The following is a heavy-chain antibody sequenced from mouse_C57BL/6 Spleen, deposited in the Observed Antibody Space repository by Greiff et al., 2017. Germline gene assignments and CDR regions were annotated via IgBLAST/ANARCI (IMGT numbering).Heavy chain of an antibody. CDR1: GYTFTSYW. J-gene: IGHJ2*01. V-gene: IGHV1-52*01. Sequence: QVQLQQPGAELVRPGSSVKLSCKASGYTFTSYWMHWVKQRPIQGLEWIGNIDPSDSETHYNQKFKDKATLTVDKSSSTAYMQLSSLTSEDSAVHYCARRGWDYFDYWGQGTALTVSS. CDR2: IDPSDSET. CDR3: ARRGWDYFDY. D-gene: IGHD1-1*02.